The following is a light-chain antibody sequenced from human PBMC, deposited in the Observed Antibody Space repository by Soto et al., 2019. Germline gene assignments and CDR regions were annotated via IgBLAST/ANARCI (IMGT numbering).Light chain of an antibody. V-gene: IGKV2-28*01. J-gene: IGKJ4*01. CDR2: LGS. CDR1: QSLLYRNGNNY. Sequence: DIVMTQSPLSLPVTPGEPASISCRSSQSLLYRNGNNYLDWYLQKPGQSPQLLIYLGSNRASGVPDRLSGSGSGTDFTLKISRVEAEDVGIYYCMQAVQTPLTFGGGTKVELK. CDR3: MQAVQTPLT.